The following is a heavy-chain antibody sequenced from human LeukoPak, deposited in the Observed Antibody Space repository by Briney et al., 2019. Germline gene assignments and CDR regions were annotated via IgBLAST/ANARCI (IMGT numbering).Heavy chain of an antibody. D-gene: IGHD3-10*01. V-gene: IGHV3-7*01. CDR1: GFTFSSYW. CDR3: AKEGGWFGDQTLYYYYMDV. CDR2: IKQGGSEK. Sequence: PGGSLRLSCAASGFTFSSYWMSWVRQAPGKGLEWVANIKQGGSEKYYADSVKGRFTISRDNSKNTLYLQMNSLRAEDTAVYYCAKEGGWFGDQTLYYYYMDVWGKGTTVTVSS. J-gene: IGHJ6*03.